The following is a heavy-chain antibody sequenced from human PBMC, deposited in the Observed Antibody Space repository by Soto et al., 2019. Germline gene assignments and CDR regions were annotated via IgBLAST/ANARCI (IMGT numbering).Heavy chain of an antibody. J-gene: IGHJ4*02. Sequence: EVQLVESGGGLVQPGGSLRLSCAASGFTVSSNYMSWVRQAPGKGLEWVSVIYSGGSTYYADSVKGRFTISRDNSKNKLYLQMNRLRAEDTAVYYCARVRNKDSSSWYDDYWGQGPLVTVSS. CDR1: GFTVSSNY. D-gene: IGHD6-13*01. V-gene: IGHV3-66*01. CDR3: ARVRNKDSSSWYDDY. CDR2: IYSGGST.